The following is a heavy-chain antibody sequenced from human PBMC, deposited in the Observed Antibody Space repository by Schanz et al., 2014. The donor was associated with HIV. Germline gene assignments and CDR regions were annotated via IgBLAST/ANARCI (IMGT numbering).Heavy chain of an antibody. CDR3: ARGGYCSATGCYRGLGLDF. CDR1: GFPFTSYG. V-gene: IGHV3-23*04. Sequence: VQLVESGGGVVQPGRSLRLSCGASGFPFTSYGVHWVRQAPGKGLKWVAGITGSGDSAHYADSLRGRFTISRDNSKNTLFLQIHSLRIEDTAVYYCARGGYCSATGCYRGLGLDFWGQGTLVTVSS. CDR2: ITGSGDSA. D-gene: IGHD2-2*02. J-gene: IGHJ4*02.